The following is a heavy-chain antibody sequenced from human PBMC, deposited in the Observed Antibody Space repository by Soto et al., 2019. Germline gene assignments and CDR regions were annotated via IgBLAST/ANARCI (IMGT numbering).Heavy chain of an antibody. Sequence: QLQLQESGPGLVKPSETLSLTCTVSGGSISSSSYYWGWIRQPPGKGLEWIGSIYYSGSTYYNPSLKSRVTISVDTSKNQFSLKLSSVTAADTAVYYCARHILWFGELLYYFDYWGQGTLVTVSS. CDR2: IYYSGST. J-gene: IGHJ4*02. CDR3: ARHILWFGELLYYFDY. CDR1: GGSISSSSYY. V-gene: IGHV4-39*01. D-gene: IGHD3-10*01.